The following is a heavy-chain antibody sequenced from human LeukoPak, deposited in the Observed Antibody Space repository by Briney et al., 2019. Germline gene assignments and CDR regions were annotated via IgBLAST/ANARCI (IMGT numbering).Heavy chain of an antibody. CDR3: ARDHSSGWYLGWFDP. CDR2: ISSSSSTI. CDR1: GFTFSSYS. Sequence: GGSLRLSCAASGFTFSSYSMNWVRHAPGKGLEWVSYISSSSSTIYYADSVKGRFTISRDNAKNSLYLQMNSLRAEDTAVYYCARDHSSGWYLGWFDPWGQGTLVTVSS. J-gene: IGHJ5*02. D-gene: IGHD6-19*01. V-gene: IGHV3-48*01.